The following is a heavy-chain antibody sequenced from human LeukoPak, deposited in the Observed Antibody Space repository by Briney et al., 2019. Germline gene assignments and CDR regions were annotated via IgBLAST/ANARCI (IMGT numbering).Heavy chain of an antibody. CDR1: GYTLTELS. J-gene: IGHJ4*02. CDR3: ATQSKTYYYDSSGYYPWGY. V-gene: IGHV1-24*01. CDR2: FDPEDGET. D-gene: IGHD3-22*01. Sequence: ASVKVSCKVSGYTLTELSMHWVRQAPGKGLEWMGGFDPEDGETIYAQKFQGRVTMTEDTSTDTAYMELSSLRSEDTAVYYCATQSKTYYYDSSGYYPWGYWGQGTLVTVSS.